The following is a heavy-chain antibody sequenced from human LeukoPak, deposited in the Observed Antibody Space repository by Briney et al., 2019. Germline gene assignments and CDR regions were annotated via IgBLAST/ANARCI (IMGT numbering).Heavy chain of an antibody. J-gene: IGHJ4*02. CDR3: ARAQGAVSIDH. Sequence: SETLSLTCTVSGGSIGSYYWSWIRQPPGKGLEWIGYSGNTDYNPSLKSRVTMSVDTSINQFSLKLSSVTAADTAVYYCARAQGAVSIDHWSQGTLVTVSS. CDR1: GGSIGSYY. V-gene: IGHV4-59*12. D-gene: IGHD5/OR15-5a*01. CDR2: SGNT.